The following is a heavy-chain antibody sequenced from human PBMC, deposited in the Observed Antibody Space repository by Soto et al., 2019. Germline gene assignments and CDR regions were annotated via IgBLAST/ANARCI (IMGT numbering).Heavy chain of an antibody. V-gene: IGHV1-18*01. CDR1: GYTFTSYG. CDR2: ISAYNGNT. CDR3: ARDXSGYDSSGYHYGGYFQH. J-gene: IGHJ1*01. Sequence: ASVKVSCKASGYTFTSYGISWVRQAPGQGLEWMGWISAYNGNTNYAQKLQGRVTMTTDTSTSTAYMELRSLRSDDTAVYYCARDXSGYDSSGYHYGGYFQHWGQGTLVTVSS. D-gene: IGHD3-22*01.